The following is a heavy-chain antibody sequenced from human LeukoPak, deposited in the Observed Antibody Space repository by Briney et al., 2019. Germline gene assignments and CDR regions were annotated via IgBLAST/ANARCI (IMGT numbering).Heavy chain of an antibody. CDR2: ITPTSSYI. Sequence: RPGGSLRLSCAASGFTFRSYDMNWVRQAPGKGLEWVSSITPTSSYIYYADSVRGRFTISRDNAKKSLFLQMDSLSAEDTAVYYCVRLRRSSATGGYYYYYDYWGQGILVTVSS. CDR3: VRLRRSSATGGYYYYYDY. CDR1: GFTFRSYD. D-gene: IGHD3-22*01. J-gene: IGHJ4*02. V-gene: IGHV3-21*01.